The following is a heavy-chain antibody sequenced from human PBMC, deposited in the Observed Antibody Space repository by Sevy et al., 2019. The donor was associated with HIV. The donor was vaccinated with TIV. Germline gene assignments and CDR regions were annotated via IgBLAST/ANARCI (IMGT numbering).Heavy chain of an antibody. CDR1: GGSISSLNYY. CDR2: ISYSGRT. V-gene: IGHV4-31*02. D-gene: IGHD1-26*01. Sequence: SETLSLTWTVSGGSISSLNYYWTWIRQHPGKGLEWIGYISYSGRTNYNPSLKSRLTISLDTSKNQFSLRLSSVTAADTALFYCARANAYLTSDAFDLWGQGTMVTVSS. J-gene: IGHJ3*01. CDR3: ARANAYLTSDAFDL.